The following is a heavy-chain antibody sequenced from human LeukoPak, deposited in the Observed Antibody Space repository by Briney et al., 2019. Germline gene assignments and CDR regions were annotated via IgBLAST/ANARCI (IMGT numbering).Heavy chain of an antibody. V-gene: IGHV3-48*01. D-gene: IGHD2-2*01. J-gene: IGHJ6*03. CDR2: ISSSSSTI. CDR1: GFTFSSYW. Sequence: GGSLRLSCAASGFTFSSYWMSWVRQAPGKGLEWVSYISSSSSTIYYADSVKGRFTISRDNAKNSLYLQMNSLRAEDTAVYYCARVRAYCSSTSCYALYYYYYYMDVWGKGTTVTISS. CDR3: ARVRAYCSSTSCYALYYYYYYMDV.